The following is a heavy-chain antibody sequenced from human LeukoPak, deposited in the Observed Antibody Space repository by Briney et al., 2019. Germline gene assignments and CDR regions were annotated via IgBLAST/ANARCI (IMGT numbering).Heavy chain of an antibody. V-gene: IGHV1-8*01. CDR1: GYTFTNYD. CDR2: MNPNKGNT. CDR3: ARAGRFCSGGSCLDY. D-gene: IGHD2-15*01. J-gene: IGHJ4*02. Sequence: GASVKVSCKASGYTFTNYDINWVRQAPGQGLEWMGWMNPNKGNTVYAQRFQGRVSMTRNTSISTAYLELSSLRSEDTAVYYCARAGRFCSGGSCLDYWGQGTLVAVSS.